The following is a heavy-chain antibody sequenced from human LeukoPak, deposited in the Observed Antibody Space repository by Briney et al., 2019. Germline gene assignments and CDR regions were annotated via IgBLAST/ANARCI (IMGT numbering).Heavy chain of an antibody. J-gene: IGHJ6*03. CDR3: ARRRTAMVTGHMDV. CDR1: GFTFSNYW. Sequence: GGSLRLSCAASGFTFSNYWMTWVRQAPGKGLEWVANIKQDGSEKYYVDSVKGRFTISRDNAKNSLYLQLNSLRAEDTAVYYCARRRTAMVTGHMDVWGKGTTVTVSS. V-gene: IGHV3-7*01. CDR2: IKQDGSEK. D-gene: IGHD5-18*01.